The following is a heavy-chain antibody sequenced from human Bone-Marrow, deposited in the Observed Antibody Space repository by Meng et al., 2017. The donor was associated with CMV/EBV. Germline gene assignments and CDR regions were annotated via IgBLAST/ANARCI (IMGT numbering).Heavy chain of an antibody. J-gene: IGHJ6*02. D-gene: IGHD2-2*03. V-gene: IGHV1-18*01. CDR2: ISAYNGNT. CDR3: ARDRGGYCSSTSCYDYYYGMDV. Sequence: ASVKVSCKASGYTFTSYGISWVRQAPGQGLEWMGWISAYNGNTNYAQKLQGRVTMTTDTSTRTAYMELRSLRSDDTAVYYCARDRGGYCSSTSCYDYYYGMDVWGQGTTVTVSS. CDR1: GYTFTSYG.